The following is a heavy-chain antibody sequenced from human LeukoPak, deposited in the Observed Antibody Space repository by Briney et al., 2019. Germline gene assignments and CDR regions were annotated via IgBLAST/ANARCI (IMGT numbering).Heavy chain of an antibody. CDR3: ARVGYDRGGYYYAFDY. J-gene: IGHJ4*02. Sequence: GGSLRLSCAASGFTFSDYYTSWIRQAPGKGLEWVSYISSSSTYANYADSVKGRFTVSRDNAKNSLYLQMNSLRAEDTAVYYCARVGYDRGGYYYAFDYWGQGTLVTVSS. V-gene: IGHV3-11*06. D-gene: IGHD3-22*01. CDR1: GFTFSDYY. CDR2: ISSSSTYA.